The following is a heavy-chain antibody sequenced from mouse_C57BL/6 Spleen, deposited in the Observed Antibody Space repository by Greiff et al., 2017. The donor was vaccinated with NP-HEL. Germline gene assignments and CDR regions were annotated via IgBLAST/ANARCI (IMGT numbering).Heavy chain of an antibody. Sequence: VQLQQPGAELVKPGASVKMSCKASGYTFTSYWITWVKQRPGQGLEWIGDIYPGSGSTNYNEKFKSKATLTVDTSSSTAYMQLSSLTSEDSAVYYCARGRLLDDDGYYYAMDYWGQGTSVTVSS. CDR1: GYTFTSYW. V-gene: IGHV1-55*01. D-gene: IGHD2-4*01. CDR3: ARGRLLDDDGYYYAMDY. CDR2: IYPGSGST. J-gene: IGHJ4*01.